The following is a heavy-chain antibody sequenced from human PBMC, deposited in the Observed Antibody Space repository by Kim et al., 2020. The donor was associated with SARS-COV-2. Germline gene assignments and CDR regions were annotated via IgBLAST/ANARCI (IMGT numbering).Heavy chain of an antibody. D-gene: IGHD3-16*02. CDR1: GGSFSGYY. Sequence: SETLSLTCAVYGGSFSGYYWSWIRQPPGKGLEWIGEINHSGSTNYNPSLKSRVTISVDTSKNQFSLKLSSVTAADTAVYYCARGVRLGELSTPLGMDVWGKGTTVTVSS. V-gene: IGHV4-34*01. CDR3: ARGVRLGELSTPLGMDV. CDR2: INHSGST. J-gene: IGHJ6*04.